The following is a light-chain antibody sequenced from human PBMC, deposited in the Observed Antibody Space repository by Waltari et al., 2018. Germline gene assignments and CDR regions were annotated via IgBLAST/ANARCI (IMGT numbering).Light chain of an antibody. CDR2: AAS. J-gene: IGKJ1*01. V-gene: IGKV3-20*01. Sequence: EIELTKSTSTLSLYQRERATLSCRASHSVSSNNLAWYQQKPGQAPRLLIYAASSRATGITDRFSGSGSGTDFTLTISRVEPEDFAVYYCQQYANSPRTFGQGTKVEIK. CDR3: QQYANSPRT. CDR1: HSVSSNN.